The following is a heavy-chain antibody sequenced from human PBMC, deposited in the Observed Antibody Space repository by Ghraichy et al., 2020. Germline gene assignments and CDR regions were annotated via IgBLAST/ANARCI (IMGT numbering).Heavy chain of an antibody. CDR1: GFTLSSYS. V-gene: IGHV3-21*05. Sequence: GGSLRLSCKASGFTLSSYSINWVRQAPGKGPEWISYITSSGRFTSYTDSVKGRFTISRDNAENSVYLQMSSLRDEDTAVYYCARGSWVVRNYYYDAMDVWGQGTTVTVSS. D-gene: IGHD4-23*01. CDR2: ITSSGRFT. J-gene: IGHJ6*02. CDR3: ARGSWVVRNYYYDAMDV.